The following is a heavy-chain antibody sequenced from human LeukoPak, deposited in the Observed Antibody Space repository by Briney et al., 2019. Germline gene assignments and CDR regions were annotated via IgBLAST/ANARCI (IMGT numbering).Heavy chain of an antibody. D-gene: IGHD6-13*01. CDR1: GFTFSSYW. CDR3: AMGTIAAAGYYYFDY. J-gene: IGHJ4*02. Sequence: GGSLRLSCAASGFTFSSYWMSWVRQAPGKGLEWVANIKQDGSEKYYVDSVKGRFTISRDNAKNSLYLQMNSLRAEVTAVYYCAMGTIAAAGYYYFDYWGQGTQVTVSS. V-gene: IGHV3-7*04. CDR2: IKQDGSEK.